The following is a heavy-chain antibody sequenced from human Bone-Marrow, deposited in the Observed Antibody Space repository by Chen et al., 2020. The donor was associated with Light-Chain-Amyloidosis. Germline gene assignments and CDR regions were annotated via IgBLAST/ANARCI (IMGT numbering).Heavy chain of an antibody. CDR3: AKLSSNSWKSFFEF. CDR1: GDSIGTGDYY. J-gene: IGHJ4*02. D-gene: IGHD6-6*01. CDR2: VYHSGST. Sequence: QLQLQESGPGLVTPSETLYPTCSVSGDSIGTGDYYWAWVRQPPGKGLEWIATVYHSGSTYYSPSLKSRVTISIDPSQNQFSLHLRSATASDTAVYYCAKLSSNSWKSFFEFWGQGILVTVSS. V-gene: IGHV4-39*01.